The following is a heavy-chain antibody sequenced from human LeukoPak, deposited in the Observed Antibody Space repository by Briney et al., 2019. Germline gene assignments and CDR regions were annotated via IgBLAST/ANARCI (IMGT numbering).Heavy chain of an antibody. CDR3: ARVYCSSTSCFHFDY. J-gene: IGHJ4*02. D-gene: IGHD2-2*01. V-gene: IGHV4-59*01. CDR2: IYYSGST. CDR1: ADSISFYY. Sequence: PSETLSLTCTVSADSISFYYWTRIRQPPGKGLEWIGYIYYSGSTHYNPSLKSRVNMSIDTSKNQFSLKLNSVTAADTAVYYCARVYCSSTSCFHFDYWGQGTLVTVSS.